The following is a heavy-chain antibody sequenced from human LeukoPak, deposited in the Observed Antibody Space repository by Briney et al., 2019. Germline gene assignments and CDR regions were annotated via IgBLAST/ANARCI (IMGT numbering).Heavy chain of an antibody. CDR3: ARELSPAVKFYFDS. CDR2: ISGSTGST. V-gene: IGHV3-23*01. D-gene: IGHD2/OR15-2a*01. J-gene: IGHJ4*02. CDR1: RFTFSNYA. Sequence: GGSLRLSCAASRFTFSNYAMNWVRQAPGKGLEWVSLISGSTGSTYYADSVKGRFSISRDNSKNTVYLQMNSLRVEDTAVYYCARELSPAVKFYFDSWGQGTQVTVSS.